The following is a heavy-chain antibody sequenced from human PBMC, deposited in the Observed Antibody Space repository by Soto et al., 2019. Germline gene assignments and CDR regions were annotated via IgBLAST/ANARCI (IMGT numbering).Heavy chain of an antibody. CDR2: INPNSGGS. CDR1: GYSFVAYY. V-gene: IGHV1-2*02. Sequence: QVQLVQSGAEVKKPGTSVRVSCKASGYSFVAYYVHWVRQAPGQGLEWMGWINPNSGGSDSAQKFQGRVTMTNDRSTDTVYMELRGLKADGTAVYYCARDRMKLIAAGDALDIWGQGTAVTVSS. CDR3: ARDRMKLIAAGDALDI. D-gene: IGHD6-25*01. J-gene: IGHJ3*02.